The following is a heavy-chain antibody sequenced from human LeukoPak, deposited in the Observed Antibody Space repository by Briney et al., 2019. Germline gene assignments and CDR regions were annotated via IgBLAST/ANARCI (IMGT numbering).Heavy chain of an antibody. D-gene: IGHD6-6*01. CDR1: GFTFSSYW. V-gene: IGHV3-74*01. J-gene: IGHJ6*02. CDR2: INSDGSST. CDR3: ASRGRDSSSSLYGMDV. Sequence: GGSLRLSCAASGFTFSSYWMHCVRQAPGKGLVWVSRINSDGSSTSYADSVKGRFTIFRDNAKNTLYLQMNSLRAEDTAVYYCASRGRDSSSSLYGMDVWGQGTTVTVSS.